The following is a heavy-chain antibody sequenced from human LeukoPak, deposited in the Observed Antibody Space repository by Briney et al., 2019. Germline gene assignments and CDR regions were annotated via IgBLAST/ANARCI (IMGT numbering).Heavy chain of an antibody. J-gene: IGHJ4*02. CDR2: IYSGGST. CDR3: ARGDGSNLSFDY. V-gene: IGHV3-53*01. D-gene: IGHD5-24*01. CDR1: GFTVSSNY. Sequence: GGSLRLSCAVSGFTVSSNYMSWVRQAPGKGLEWVSVIYSGGSTYYADSVKGRFTISRDNSRNTLYLQMNSLRAEDTAVYYCARGDGSNLSFDYWGQGTLVTVSS.